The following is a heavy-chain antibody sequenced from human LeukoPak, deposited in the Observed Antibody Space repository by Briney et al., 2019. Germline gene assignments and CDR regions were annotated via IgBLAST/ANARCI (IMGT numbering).Heavy chain of an antibody. Sequence: GGSLRLSCAASGFTFSDYYTSWTRQAPGKGLEGVSYIISGGSTIYYADSVKGRSTISRDNTKNSLYLQMNSLRAEDTAVYYCARDVGSYYNGWYYYYYYGMDVWGQGTTVTVSS. V-gene: IGHV3-11*01. J-gene: IGHJ6*02. CDR2: IISGGSTI. CDR3: ARDVGSYYNGWYYYYYYGMDV. CDR1: GFTFSDYY. D-gene: IGHD3-10*01.